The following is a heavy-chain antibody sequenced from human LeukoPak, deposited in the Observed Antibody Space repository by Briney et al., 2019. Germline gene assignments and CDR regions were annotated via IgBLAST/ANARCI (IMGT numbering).Heavy chain of an antibody. CDR1: GFTFSSYG. Sequence: GGSLRLSCAASGFTFSSYGTSWVRQAPGKGLKWVSVISGSGGSTYYADSVKGRFTISRDNSKNTLYLQLNSLRAEDTAVYYCAKGVSNYYGSGSDYWGQGTLVTVSS. CDR3: AKGVSNYYGSGSDY. V-gene: IGHV3-23*01. CDR2: ISGSGGST. D-gene: IGHD3-10*01. J-gene: IGHJ4*02.